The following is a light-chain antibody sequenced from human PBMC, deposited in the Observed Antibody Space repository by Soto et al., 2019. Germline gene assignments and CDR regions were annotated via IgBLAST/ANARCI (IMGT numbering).Light chain of an antibody. CDR3: QQYNNWPIT. J-gene: IGKJ5*01. CDR2: DAS. Sequence: EIVLTQSPATLSGSPGQRASLSCXASQSVSGDLAWYHHKPGQAPRLLIYDASTRALDTPARFAGSGAGTEFTLTISSLQSEDFAVYFCQQYNNWPITFGQGTRLEI. V-gene: IGKV3-15*01. CDR1: QSVSGD.